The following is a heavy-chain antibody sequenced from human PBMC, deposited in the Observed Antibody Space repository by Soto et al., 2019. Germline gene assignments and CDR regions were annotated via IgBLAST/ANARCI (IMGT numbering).Heavy chain of an antibody. D-gene: IGHD6-19*01. CDR3: ARGLIAVALNVAFDI. V-gene: IGHV1-18*01. J-gene: IGHJ3*02. CDR1: GYTFTSYG. CDR2: ISAYNGNT. Sequence: ASVKVSCKASGYTFTSYGISWVRQAPGQGLEWMGWISAYNGNTNYAHKLQGRVSMTTDTSTSTAYMELRSLRSDDTAVYYCARGLIAVALNVAFDIWGKGTMVTVSS.